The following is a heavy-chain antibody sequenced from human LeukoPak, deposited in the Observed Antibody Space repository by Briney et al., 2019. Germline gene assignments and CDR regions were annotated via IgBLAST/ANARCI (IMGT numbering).Heavy chain of an antibody. CDR3: ARGLRVRPYGSGSSKNWFDP. CDR2: INQGGSES. V-gene: IGHV3-7*01. CDR1: GFTFTTYS. Sequence: GGSLRLSCAASGFTFTTYSMTWVRQAPGKGLEWVANINQGGSESYYVDSVKGRFTISRDNAKNSLYLQMNTLRVDDTAVYYCARGLRVRPYGSGSSKNWFDPWGQGTLVTVSS. J-gene: IGHJ5*02. D-gene: IGHD3-10*01.